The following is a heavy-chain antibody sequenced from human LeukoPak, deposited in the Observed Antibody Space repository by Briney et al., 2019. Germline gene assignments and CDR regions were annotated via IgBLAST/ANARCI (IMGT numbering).Heavy chain of an antibody. CDR2: ISSSGSTI. Sequence: GGSLRLSCAASGFTFSSYEMNWVRQAPGKGLEWVSYISSSGSTIYYADSVKGRFTISRDNAKNTLYLQMNSLRAEDTAVYYCAKVPSRVVVPAVPDYWGQGTLVTVSS. V-gene: IGHV3-48*03. J-gene: IGHJ4*02. CDR3: AKVPSRVVVPAVPDY. CDR1: GFTFSSYE. D-gene: IGHD2-2*01.